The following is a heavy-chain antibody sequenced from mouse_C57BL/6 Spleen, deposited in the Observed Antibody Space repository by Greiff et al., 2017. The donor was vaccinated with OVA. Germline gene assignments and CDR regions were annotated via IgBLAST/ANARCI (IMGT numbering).Heavy chain of an antibody. D-gene: IGHD1-1*01. CDR1: GYAFSSSW. Sequence: QVQLKESGPELVKPGASVTISCKASGYAFSSSWMNWVKQRPGKGLEWIGRIYPGDGDTNYNGKFKGKATLTADKSSSTAYMQLSSLTSEDSAVYFCAREGYYGSSYGFAYWGQGTLVTVSA. V-gene: IGHV1-82*01. CDR3: AREGYYGSSYGFAY. J-gene: IGHJ3*01. CDR2: IYPGDGDT.